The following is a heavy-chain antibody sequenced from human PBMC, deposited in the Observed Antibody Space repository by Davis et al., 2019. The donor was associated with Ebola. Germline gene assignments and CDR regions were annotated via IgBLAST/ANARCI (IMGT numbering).Heavy chain of an antibody. V-gene: IGHV3-7*03. Sequence: GGSLRLSCAASGFTVSSNYMSWVRQAPGKGLEWVANIKQDGSEKYYVDSVKGRFTISRDNAKNSLYLQMNSLRAEDTAVYYCAKDLGIAVAGWGFDYWGQGTLVTVSS. CDR3: AKDLGIAVAGWGFDY. CDR2: IKQDGSEK. D-gene: IGHD6-19*01. CDR1: GFTVSSNY. J-gene: IGHJ4*02.